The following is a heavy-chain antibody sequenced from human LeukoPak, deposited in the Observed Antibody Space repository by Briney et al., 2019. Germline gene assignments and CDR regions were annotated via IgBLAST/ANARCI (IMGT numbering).Heavy chain of an antibody. CDR3: ARDQGVYCSGGSCTAFDI. D-gene: IGHD2-15*01. V-gene: IGHV3-21*01. CDR2: ISGSSSYI. J-gene: IGHJ3*02. Sequence: KPGGSLRLSCAASGFTFSSYWMHWVRQAPGKGLEWVSSISGSSSYIYYGDSVKGRCTISRDNAKKSLYLQMNSLRAEDTAVYYCARDQGVYCSGGSCTAFDIWGQGTMVTVSS. CDR1: GFTFSSYW.